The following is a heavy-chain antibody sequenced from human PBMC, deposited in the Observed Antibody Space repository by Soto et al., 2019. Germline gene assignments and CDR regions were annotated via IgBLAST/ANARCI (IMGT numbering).Heavy chain of an antibody. J-gene: IGHJ3*02. CDR3: AKDSYGGYYGAFDI. D-gene: IGHD3-3*01. Sequence: EVQLLESGGGLVQPGGSLRLSCTASGFTFSNYSMRWVRQAPGKGLEWVSVISGGGDSASHADSVRGRFTISRDNSINTLYLQMNSLRAEDPALYYCAKDSYGGYYGAFDIWGQGTMVTVSS. CDR1: GFTFSNYS. CDR2: ISGGGDSA. V-gene: IGHV3-23*01.